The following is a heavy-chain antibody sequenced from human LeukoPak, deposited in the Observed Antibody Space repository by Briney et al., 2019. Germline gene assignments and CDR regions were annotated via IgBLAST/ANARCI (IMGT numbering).Heavy chain of an antibody. V-gene: IGHV3-53*01. CDR3: ASYSSLDY. CDR2: IYSGGST. Sequence: GGSRRLSGAASGLTASSNYMSWVRQAPGKGLEWVSLIYSGGSTYYADSVKGRFTISRDNSKNTLYLQMNSLRAEDTAVYYCASYSSLDYWGQGTLVTVSS. CDR1: GLTASSNY. D-gene: IGHD6-13*01. J-gene: IGHJ4*02.